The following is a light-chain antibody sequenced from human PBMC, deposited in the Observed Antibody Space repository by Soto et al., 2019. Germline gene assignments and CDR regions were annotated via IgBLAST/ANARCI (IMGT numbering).Light chain of an antibody. V-gene: IGKV1-5*03. CDR2: KAS. Sequence: EIQLTQSPSTLSASVGDRVTITCRASQSISTSLAWYQQKPGKAPKLLIYKASSLETGVPSRFSGSGSGTEFTLTISILQPDDFATYYCQQYNEYSVFGQGTKVEIK. J-gene: IGKJ1*01. CDR1: QSISTS. CDR3: QQYNEYSV.